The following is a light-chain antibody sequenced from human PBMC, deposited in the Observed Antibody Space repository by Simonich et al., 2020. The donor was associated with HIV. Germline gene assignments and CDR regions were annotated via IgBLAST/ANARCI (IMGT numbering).Light chain of an antibody. Sequence: EIVLTQSPATLSLSPGEGATLPCMARQSVSSYLAWYHQKPGQAPSLLIYDASNRATGIPARFSGSGSGTDFTLTISSLEPEDFAVYYCQQRSNWPPLTFGGGTKVEIK. J-gene: IGKJ4*01. CDR1: QSVSSY. CDR2: DAS. CDR3: QQRSNWPPLT. V-gene: IGKV3-11*01.